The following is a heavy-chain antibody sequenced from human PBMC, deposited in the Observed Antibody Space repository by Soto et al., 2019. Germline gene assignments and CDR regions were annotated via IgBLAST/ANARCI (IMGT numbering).Heavy chain of an antibody. CDR1: GGSISRGAYF. CDR3: ARGGPVSVSPAWQLLGYFDY. CDR2: ISYTGAT. Sequence: QVHLQESGPGQVRPSQTLSLSCSVSGGSISRGAYFWTWIRQFPGKGLEWIAYISYTGATYYNPSLKSRVTILANTSKNQFSLKLNSATSADTAVYYCARGGPVSVSPAWQLLGYFDYWGQGTLVTVSS. D-gene: IGHD2-15*01. J-gene: IGHJ4*02. V-gene: IGHV4-31*03.